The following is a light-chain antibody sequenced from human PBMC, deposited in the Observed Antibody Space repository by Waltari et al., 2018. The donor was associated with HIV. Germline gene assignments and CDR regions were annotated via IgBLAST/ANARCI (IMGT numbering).Light chain of an antibody. CDR1: QSINNN. V-gene: IGKV3-15*01. CDR2: GAS. Sequence: EIVMTQSPATLSVSPGERATLSCRASQSINNNLAWYQQKPGHAPRLLIYGASTGATGIPARFSGSGSGTEFTLTISSLQSEDFAVYYCQQYNNWPGITFGPGTKVDIK. J-gene: IGKJ3*01. CDR3: QQYNNWPGIT.